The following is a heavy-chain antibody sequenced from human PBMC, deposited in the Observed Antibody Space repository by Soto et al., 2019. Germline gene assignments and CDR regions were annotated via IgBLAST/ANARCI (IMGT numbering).Heavy chain of an antibody. CDR3: ARSSDIICDILTGYSIFDWFDP. CDR1: GYTFTGYY. V-gene: IGHV1-2*02. Sequence: QVQLVQSGAEVKKPGASVKVSCKASGYTFTGYYMHWVRQAPGQGLEWMGWINPNSGGTNYAQKFQGRVTMTRDTSISTAYMELSRLRSDDTAVYYCARSSDIICDILTGYSIFDWFDPWGQGTLVTVSS. D-gene: IGHD3-9*01. CDR2: INPNSGGT. J-gene: IGHJ5*02.